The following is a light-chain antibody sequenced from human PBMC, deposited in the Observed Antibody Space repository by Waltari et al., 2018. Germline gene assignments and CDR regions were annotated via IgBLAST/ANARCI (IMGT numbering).Light chain of an antibody. CDR2: DAT. V-gene: IGKV3-11*01. J-gene: IGKJ2*02. CDR1: QSVGNY. CDR3: QQRSISCT. Sequence: ILLTQSPDTLPLSPGERATLSCWANQSVGNYLAWYQQKPGQAPRLLFYDATKRATGIPARFSGSGSGTDFTLTISSLEPEDFAVYYCQQRSISCTFGLGTRLEI.